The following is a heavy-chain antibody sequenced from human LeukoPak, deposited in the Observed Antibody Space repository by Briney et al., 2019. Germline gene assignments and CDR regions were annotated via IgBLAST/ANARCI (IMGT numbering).Heavy chain of an antibody. J-gene: IGHJ5*02. D-gene: IGHD3-10*01. CDR2: IDPSGGST. CDR3: ATDLGLRGVTNWFDP. V-gene: IGHV1-46*01. CDR1: AYTFSSYL. Sequence: ASVKVSCKASAYTFSSYLIHWVRQAPGQGLEWMGIIDPSGGSTAYAQKFQGRVTMTRDTSTSTVYMELSSLRSEDTAVYYCATDLGLRGVTNWFDPWGQGTLVTVSS.